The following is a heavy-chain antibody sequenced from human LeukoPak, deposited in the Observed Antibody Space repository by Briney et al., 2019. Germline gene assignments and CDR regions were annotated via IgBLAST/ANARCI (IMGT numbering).Heavy chain of an antibody. D-gene: IGHD1-26*01. J-gene: IGHJ4*02. V-gene: IGHV3-23*01. Sequence: GGSLRLSCAASGFTFSSCAMSWVRQAPGKGLEWVSAISGSGGSTYYADSVKGRFTISRDNSKNSLYLQMNSLRAENTAVYYCARAAEWELLPNFDYWGQGTLVTVSS. CDR1: GFTFSSCA. CDR3: ARAAEWELLPNFDY. CDR2: ISGSGGST.